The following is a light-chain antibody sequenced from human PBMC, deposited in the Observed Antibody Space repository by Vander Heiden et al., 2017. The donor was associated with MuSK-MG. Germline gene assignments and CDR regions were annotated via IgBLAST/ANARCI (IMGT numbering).Light chain of an antibody. Sequence: DIVMTQSPDSLAVSLGERATINCKSSQSVLYSSNNKNYLAWYQQKPGQPPKLLIYWASIRESGVPDRFSGSGSGTDFTLTISSLQAEDVAVYCCYQEDSIPETFGQGTKVXIK. CDR2: WAS. CDR1: QSVLYSSNNKNY. V-gene: IGKV4-1*01. J-gene: IGKJ1*01. CDR3: YQEDSIPET.